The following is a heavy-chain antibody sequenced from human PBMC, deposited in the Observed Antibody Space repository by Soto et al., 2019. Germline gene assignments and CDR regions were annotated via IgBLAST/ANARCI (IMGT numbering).Heavy chain of an antibody. CDR2: IYYSGST. D-gene: IGHD3-22*01. V-gene: IGHV4-59*01. J-gene: IGHJ4*02. CDR3: AREEWSNYYDSSGYFFDY. Sequence: PSETLSLTCTVSGGSISSYYWSWIRQPPGKGLEWIGYIYYSGSTNYNPSLKSRVTISVDTSKNQFSLKLSSVTAADTAVYYCAREEWSNYYDSSGYFFDYWGQGTLVTVYS. CDR1: GGSISSYY.